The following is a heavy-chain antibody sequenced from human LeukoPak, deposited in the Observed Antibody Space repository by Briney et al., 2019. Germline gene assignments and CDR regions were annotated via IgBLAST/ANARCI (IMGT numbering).Heavy chain of an antibody. V-gene: IGHV4-59*01. J-gene: IGHJ4*02. CDR3: ARENDRYGRIDY. CDR2: VSYSGSA. D-gene: IGHD5-18*01. Sequence: SETLSLTCSVSGGSISPYYWSWVRQPPGKGLEWIGYVSYSGSADYNPSLKSRVIISIDTSKNQFSLRLSSLTAADAAVYYCARENDRYGRIDYWGQGTQVTVSS. CDR1: GGSISPYY.